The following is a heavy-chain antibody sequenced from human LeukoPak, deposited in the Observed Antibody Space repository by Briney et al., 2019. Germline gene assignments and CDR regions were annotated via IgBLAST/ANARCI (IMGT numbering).Heavy chain of an antibody. Sequence: GGSLRLSCAASGFTFSDYYMSWIRQAPGKGLEWVSYISSSSSYTNYADSVKGRFTISRDNAKNSLYLQMNSLRAEDTAVYYCARGGIAAAGTYGMDVWGKGTTVNVSS. CDR1: GFTFSDYY. CDR3: ARGGIAAAGTYGMDV. D-gene: IGHD6-13*01. CDR2: ISSSSSYT. V-gene: IGHV3-11*06. J-gene: IGHJ6*04.